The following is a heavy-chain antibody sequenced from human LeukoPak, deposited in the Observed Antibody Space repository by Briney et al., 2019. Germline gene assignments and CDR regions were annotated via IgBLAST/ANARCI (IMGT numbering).Heavy chain of an antibody. V-gene: IGHV3-23*01. J-gene: IGHJ4*02. CDR3: AKAKGSGLKYYFDY. CDR1: GFTFSSYA. CDR2: ISGSGGST. Sequence: GGSLRLSCAASGFTFSSYAMSWVRQAPGEGLEWVSVISGSGGSTYYADSVKGRFAISRDNSKNTLYLQMNSLRAEDTAVYYCAKAKGSGLKYYFDYWGQGTLVTVSS. D-gene: IGHD6-19*01.